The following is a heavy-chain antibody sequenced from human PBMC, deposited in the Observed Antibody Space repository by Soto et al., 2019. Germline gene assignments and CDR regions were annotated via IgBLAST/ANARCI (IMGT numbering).Heavy chain of an antibody. CDR2: IYSGGST. CDR3: ASPAAARFHYYYGMDV. J-gene: IGHJ6*02. D-gene: IGHD6-6*01. V-gene: IGHV3-53*01. Sequence: LRLSCAASGFTVSSNYMSWVRQAPGKGLEWVSVIYSGGSTYYADSVKGRFTISRDNSKNTLYLQMNSLRAEDTAVYYCASPAAARFHYYYGMDVWGQGTTVTVSS. CDR1: GFTVSSNY.